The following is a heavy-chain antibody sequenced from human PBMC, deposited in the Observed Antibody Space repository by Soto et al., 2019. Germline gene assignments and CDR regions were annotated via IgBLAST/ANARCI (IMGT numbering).Heavy chain of an antibody. Sequence: TLSLTCTVSGGSISSYYWSWIRQPPGKGLEWIGYIYYSGSTNYNPSLKSRVTISVDTSKNQFSLKLSSVTAADTAVYYCARPYSIHRTDAFDIWGQGTMVTVSS. CDR3: ARPYSIHRTDAFDI. CDR2: IYYSGST. J-gene: IGHJ3*02. V-gene: IGHV4-59*01. CDR1: GGSISSYY. D-gene: IGHD4-4*01.